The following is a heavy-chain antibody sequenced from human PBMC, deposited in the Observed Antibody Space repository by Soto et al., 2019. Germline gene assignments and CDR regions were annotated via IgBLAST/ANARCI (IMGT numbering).Heavy chain of an antibody. CDR1: GFTCSSYD. D-gene: IGHD2-8*02. Sequence: VGSLRPSCAASGFTCSSYDMSWVRQAPGKGLEWVSTILVGGSTHYPDSVKGRFTISRDNSKNTVFLQMNSLTAGDTAVYYCAKATATGGGAFDICGQGTMVTVSS. J-gene: IGHJ3*02. V-gene: IGHV3-23*01. CDR3: AKATATGGGAFDI. CDR2: ILVGGST.